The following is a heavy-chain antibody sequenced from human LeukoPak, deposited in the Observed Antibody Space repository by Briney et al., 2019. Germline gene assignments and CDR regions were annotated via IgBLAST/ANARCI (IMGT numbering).Heavy chain of an antibody. D-gene: IGHD2-2*01. Sequence: SETLSLTCTVSGGSLSSSSYYWGWLRQPPGTGLEWIGSIYYSGSTYYNPSLKSRVTISVDTSKNQFSLKLSSVTAADTAVYYCARHFYQFQAASDYWGQGTLVTVSS. CDR2: IYYSGST. J-gene: IGHJ4*02. CDR3: ARHFYQFQAASDY. CDR1: GGSLSSSSYY. V-gene: IGHV4-39*01.